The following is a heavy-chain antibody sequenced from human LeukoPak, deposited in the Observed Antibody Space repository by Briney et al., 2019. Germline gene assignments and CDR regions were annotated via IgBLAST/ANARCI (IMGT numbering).Heavy chain of an antibody. J-gene: IGHJ4*02. V-gene: IGHV1-2*06. Sequence: ASVKVSCKASGYTFTGYYMHWVRQAPGQGLEWMGRINPNSGGTNYAQKFQGRVTMTRDTSISTAYMELSRLRSDDTAEYYCARAEPKSYNWNYGDYWGQGTIVTVSS. CDR3: ARAEPKSYNWNYGDY. D-gene: IGHD1-20*01. CDR2: INPNSGGT. CDR1: GYTFTGYY.